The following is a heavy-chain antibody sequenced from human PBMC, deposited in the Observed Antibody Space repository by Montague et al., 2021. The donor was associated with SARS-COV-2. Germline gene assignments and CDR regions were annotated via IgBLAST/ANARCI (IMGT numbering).Heavy chain of an antibody. J-gene: IGHJ4*02. CDR3: ARGFDY. V-gene: IGHV4-30-2*01. CDR2: IYHSGST. CDR1: GGSISSGGYS. Sequence: TLSLTCAVSGGSISSGGYSWSWIRQPPGKGLEWIGYIYHSGSTYYNPSLKSRVAISVDRSKNQFSLKLSSVTAADTAVYYCARGFDYWGQGTLVTVSS.